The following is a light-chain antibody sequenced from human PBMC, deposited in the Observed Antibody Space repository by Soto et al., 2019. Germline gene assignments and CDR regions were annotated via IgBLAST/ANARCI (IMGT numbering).Light chain of an antibody. J-gene: IGLJ2*01. CDR2: SSS. CDR1: NSNIGTTT. V-gene: IGLV1-44*01. CDR3: NSYAGGNNHVV. Sequence: QSALTQPPSASGAPGQRVTISCSGSNSNIGTTTVNWYQHVPGTAPKLLIYSSSQRPSGVPDRFSGSRSGNTASLTVSGLQAEDEADYYCNSYAGGNNHVVFGGGTKLTVL.